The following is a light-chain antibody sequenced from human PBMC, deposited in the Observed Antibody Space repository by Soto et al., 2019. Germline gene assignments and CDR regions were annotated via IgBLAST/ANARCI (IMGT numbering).Light chain of an antibody. V-gene: IGKV3-15*01. Sequence: IMLAQSPDTVSVSPGESVTLSCRASENINRNLAWYQQKPGQAPRLLIYGASARATGFPARFSGSGSGTEFTLTISSLQPEDFAVYYCQQYHDWPPVTFGGGTKVAIK. CDR2: GAS. CDR1: ENINRN. CDR3: QQYHDWPPVT. J-gene: IGKJ4*01.